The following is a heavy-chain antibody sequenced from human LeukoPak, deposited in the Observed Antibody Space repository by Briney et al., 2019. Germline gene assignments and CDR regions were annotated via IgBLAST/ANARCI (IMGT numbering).Heavy chain of an antibody. D-gene: IGHD5-18*01. Sequence: GGSLRLSCAASGFTLSSYEVNWVRQAPGKGLGWVSHISSTGSTIYYADSVKGRFTVSRDNAKNSLYLQMNSLRADDTAVYYCAREPQYSNGLHFDYWGQGTLVTVSS. CDR3: AREPQYSNGLHFDY. V-gene: IGHV3-48*03. J-gene: IGHJ4*02. CDR2: ISSTGSTI. CDR1: GFTLSSYE.